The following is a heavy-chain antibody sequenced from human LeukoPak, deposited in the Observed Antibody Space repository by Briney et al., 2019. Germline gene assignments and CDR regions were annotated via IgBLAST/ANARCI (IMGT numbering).Heavy chain of an antibody. D-gene: IGHD3-22*01. CDR3: ARVPYDNNGLHVT. CDR2: ISYTGST. J-gene: IGHJ4*02. Sequence: SETLSLTCTVFGGSISTYYWNWLRQPPGKGLEWIGYISYTGSTNYSPSLKSRVTMSVDTSKNQFSLKLSSVTAADTAVYYCARVPYDNNGLHVTWGQGALVTVSS. CDR1: GGSISTYY. V-gene: IGHV4-59*08.